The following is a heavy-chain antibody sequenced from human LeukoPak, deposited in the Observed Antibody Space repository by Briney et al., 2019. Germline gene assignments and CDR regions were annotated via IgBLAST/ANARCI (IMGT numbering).Heavy chain of an antibody. D-gene: IGHD3-16*01. Sequence: GSLRLSCAASGFTFSSYAMSWVRQAPGKGLEWVSAISGSGGSTYYADSVKGRFTISRDNSKNTLYLQINSLRAEDTAVYYCAKIFWGAGPFDYWGQGTLVTVSS. CDR3: AKIFWGAGPFDY. CDR2: ISGSGGST. CDR1: GFTFSSYA. V-gene: IGHV3-23*01. J-gene: IGHJ4*02.